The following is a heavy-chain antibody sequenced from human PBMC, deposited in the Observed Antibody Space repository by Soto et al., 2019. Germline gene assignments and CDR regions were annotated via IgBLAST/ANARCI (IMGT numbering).Heavy chain of an antibody. V-gene: IGHV3-21*01. CDR3: ARDGARDRGDKGFDY. Sequence: VGSLRLSCAASGFTFSSYTMHWVRQAPGKGLEWVSSITSTSTYIYYTDSLKGRFTISRDNAQNSLYLQMNNLGPGDTAVYYCARDGARDRGDKGFDYWGQGTVVTVSS. CDR2: ITSTSTYI. J-gene: IGHJ4*02. D-gene: IGHD2-21*02. CDR1: GFTFSSYT.